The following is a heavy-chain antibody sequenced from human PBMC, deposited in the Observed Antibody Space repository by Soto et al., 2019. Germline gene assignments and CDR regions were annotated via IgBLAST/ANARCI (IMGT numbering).Heavy chain of an antibody. V-gene: IGHV3-23*01. D-gene: IGHD5-12*01. CDR3: AKGPRGSGYDPDY. Sequence: EVQLLDSGGGLVQPGGSLRLSCAASGFTFSNYAMNWVRQAPGKGLDWVSAISGSGGSTYYADSVKSRFTISRDNSKNTLYLPMSSVRAEDTPVYYCAKGPRGSGYDPDYWGQGTLVTVSS. J-gene: IGHJ4*02. CDR1: GFTFSNYA. CDR2: ISGSGGST.